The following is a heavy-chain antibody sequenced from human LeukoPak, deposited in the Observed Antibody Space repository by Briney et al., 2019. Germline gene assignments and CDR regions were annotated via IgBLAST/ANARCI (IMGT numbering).Heavy chain of an antibody. Sequence: GGTLRLSCAASGFTFSSYGMSWVRQASGKGLVWVSSISDRGGAYYADSVKGRFTISRDNSKNTLYLQMNSLRAEDAAVYYCAKGGGTGYSSSWYSNWGQGTLVTVSS. CDR3: AKGGGTGYSSSWYSN. D-gene: IGHD6-13*01. CDR2: ISDRGGA. V-gene: IGHV3-23*01. J-gene: IGHJ4*02. CDR1: GFTFSSYG.